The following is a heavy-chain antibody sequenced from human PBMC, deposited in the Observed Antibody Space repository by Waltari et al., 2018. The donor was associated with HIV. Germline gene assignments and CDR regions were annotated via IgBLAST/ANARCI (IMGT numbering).Heavy chain of an antibody. CDR2: NNYSGGT. V-gene: IGHV4-59*11. D-gene: IGHD5-12*01. Sequence: QVQLQESGPGLVMPSETLSLTCTVSGGAISSHYWSWIRQPPGKGLKWIGYNNYSGGTNYNPTLKSRVTISIDTSKNQFSLKLSSVTAADTAVYYCAGGGLATRFFYFYDMDVWGQGTTVTVSS. CDR1: GGAISSHY. CDR3: AGGGLATRFFYFYDMDV. J-gene: IGHJ6*02.